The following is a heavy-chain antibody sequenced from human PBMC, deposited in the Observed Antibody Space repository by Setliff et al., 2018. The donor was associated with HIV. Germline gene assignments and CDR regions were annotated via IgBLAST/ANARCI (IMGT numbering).Heavy chain of an antibody. CDR1: GNSIGSGYY. CDR2: IYYNGNI. V-gene: IGHV4-38-2*01. Sequence: SETLSLTCAVSGNSIGSGYYWGWIRQPPGKGLEWIASIYYNGNIYYNPSLKSRVTITMDTSKNQFSLKLSSVTTADTAVYSCVRHLSEMAMVDHWGQGTLVTVSS. J-gene: IGHJ4*02. CDR3: VRHLSEMAMVDH.